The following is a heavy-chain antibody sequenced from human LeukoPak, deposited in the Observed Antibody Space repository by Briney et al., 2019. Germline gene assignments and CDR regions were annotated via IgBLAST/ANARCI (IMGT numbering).Heavy chain of an antibody. V-gene: IGHV4-59*01. CDR2: IYYSGST. Sequence: SETLSLTCTVSGGSISSYYWSWIRQPPGKGLEWIGYIYYSGSTNYNPSLKSRVTISVDASKNQFSLKLSSVTAADTAVYYCARSRRSDFWSGYVSYYFDYWGQGTLVTVSS. J-gene: IGHJ4*02. D-gene: IGHD3-3*01. CDR3: ARSRRSDFWSGYVSYYFDY. CDR1: GGSISSYY.